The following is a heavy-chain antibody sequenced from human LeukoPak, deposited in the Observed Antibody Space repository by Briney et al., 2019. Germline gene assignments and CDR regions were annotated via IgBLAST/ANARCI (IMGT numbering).Heavy chain of an antibody. CDR3: ARDRPGGGRHAGNSEYFQH. Sequence: PGGSLRLSCAASGFAFSTYNMNWVRQAPGKGLEWVSSISSSSSYIYYADSVKGRFTISRDNAKNSLYLQMNSLRAEDTAVYYCARDRPGGGRHAGNSEYFQHWGQGTLVTVSS. J-gene: IGHJ1*01. V-gene: IGHV3-21*01. CDR2: ISSSSSYI. D-gene: IGHD3-10*01. CDR1: GFAFSTYN.